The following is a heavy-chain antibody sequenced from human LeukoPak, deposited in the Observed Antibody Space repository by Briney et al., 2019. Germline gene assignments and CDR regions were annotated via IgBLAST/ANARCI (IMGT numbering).Heavy chain of an antibody. CDR1: GFTFSSYA. CDR3: AKAPIAVADPGNDYYYYGMDV. J-gene: IGHJ6*02. Sequence: GGSLRLSCAASGFTFSSYAMSWVRQAPGKGLEWVSAISGSGGSTYYADSVKGRFTISRDNSKNTLYLQMNSLRAEDTAVYYCAKAPIAVADPGNDYYYYGMDVWGQGTTVTVSS. D-gene: IGHD6-19*01. CDR2: ISGSGGST. V-gene: IGHV3-23*01.